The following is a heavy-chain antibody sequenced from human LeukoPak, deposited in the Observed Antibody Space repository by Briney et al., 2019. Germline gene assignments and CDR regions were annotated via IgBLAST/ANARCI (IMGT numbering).Heavy chain of an antibody. CDR1: GYTFTSYY. CDR3: ARVRSQFERYFDY. V-gene: IGHV1-46*01. Sequence: ASVKVSCKASGYTFTSYYMHWVRQAPGQGLEWMGLINPSGGSTSYAQKFRGRVTMTRDTSTSTVYMELSSLRSEDTAVYYCARVRSQFERYFDYWGQGTLVTVSS. CDR2: INPSGGST. D-gene: IGHD3-16*01. J-gene: IGHJ4*02.